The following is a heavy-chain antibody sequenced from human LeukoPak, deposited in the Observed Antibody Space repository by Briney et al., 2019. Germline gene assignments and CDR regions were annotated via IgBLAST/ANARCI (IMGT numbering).Heavy chain of an antibody. Sequence: ASVKVSCKASGYTFTSYYMHWVRQAAGQGREWMGIINPSGGSTSYAQKFQGRVTMTRDMSTSTVYMELSSLRSEDTAVYYCARDHLGYDSSGYDYWGQGTRVTVSS. CDR1: GYTFTSYY. CDR2: INPSGGST. J-gene: IGHJ4*02. V-gene: IGHV1-46*01. CDR3: ARDHLGYDSSGYDY. D-gene: IGHD3-22*01.